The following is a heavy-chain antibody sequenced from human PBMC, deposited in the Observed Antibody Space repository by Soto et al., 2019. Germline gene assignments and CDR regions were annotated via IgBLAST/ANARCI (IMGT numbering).Heavy chain of an antibody. V-gene: IGHV4-34*12. D-gene: IGHD3-16*01. Sequence: SETLSLTCAVYGGSFSGYYWSWIRQPPGKGLEWIGEIIHSGSTNYNPSLKSRVTISVDTSKNQFSLKLTSVTAADTAVYYCAKGVGLTFDYWGQGTLVTVSS. CDR1: GGSFSGYY. CDR3: AKGVGLTFDY. CDR2: IIHSGST. J-gene: IGHJ4*02.